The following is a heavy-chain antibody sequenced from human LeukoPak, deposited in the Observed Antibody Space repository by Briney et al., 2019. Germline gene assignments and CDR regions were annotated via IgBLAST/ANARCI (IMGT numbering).Heavy chain of an antibody. CDR2: INPNSGGT. V-gene: IGHV1-2*02. CDR1: GYTFTNYY. D-gene: IGHD6-13*01. J-gene: IGHJ4*02. Sequence: ASVKVSCKASGYTFTNYYMHWVRQAPGQGLEWMGWINPNSGGTNYAQKFQGRVTMTRDTSISTAYMELSRLRSDDTAVYYCARDLARIAAAGRDYWGQGTLVTVSS. CDR3: ARDLARIAAAGRDY.